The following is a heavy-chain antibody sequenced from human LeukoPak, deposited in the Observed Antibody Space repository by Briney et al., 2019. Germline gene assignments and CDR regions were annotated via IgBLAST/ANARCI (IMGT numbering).Heavy chain of an antibody. D-gene: IGHD7-27*01. J-gene: IGHJ5*02. Sequence: SETLSLTCAVYGGSFSGYYWCWIRQPPGKGLEWIGEINHSGSTNYNPSLKSRVTISVDTSKNQFSLKLSSVTAADTAVYYCARAPDWGKWFDPWGQGTLVTVSS. CDR2: INHSGST. CDR3: ARAPDWGKWFDP. CDR1: GGSFSGYY. V-gene: IGHV4-34*01.